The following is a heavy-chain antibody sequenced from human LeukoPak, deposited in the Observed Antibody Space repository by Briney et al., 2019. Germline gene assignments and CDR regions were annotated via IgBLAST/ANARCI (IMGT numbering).Heavy chain of an antibody. CDR1: GYTFISYD. CDR2: INVGTGNT. V-gene: IGHV1-3*01. CDR3: ARDYCSSTSCLFDY. J-gene: IGHJ4*02. Sequence: ASVKVSCKASGYTFISYDMHWVRQAPGQRLEWMGWINVGTGNTKYSQNFQGRVTINRDTSASIVYMELSSLRSEDTAVYYCARDYCSSTSCLFDYWGQGTLVTVSS. D-gene: IGHD2-2*01.